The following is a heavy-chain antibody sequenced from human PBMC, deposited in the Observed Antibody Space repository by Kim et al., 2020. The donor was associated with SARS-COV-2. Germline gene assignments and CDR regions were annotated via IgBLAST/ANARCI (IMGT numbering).Heavy chain of an antibody. CDR3: ATGSSWETEFAY. D-gene: IGHD2-2*01. J-gene: IGHJ4*02. Sequence: NYNPALKSRVPLSVDTTKIQFSLKLSSVTDADTAVYYCATGSSWETEFAYWGQGTLVTVSS. V-gene: IGHV4-4*07.